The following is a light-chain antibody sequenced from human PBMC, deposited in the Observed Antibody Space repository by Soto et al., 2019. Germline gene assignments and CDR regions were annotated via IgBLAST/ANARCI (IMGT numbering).Light chain of an antibody. J-gene: IGLJ2*01. CDR2: EVS. CDR3: NSYAGSNNVV. Sequence: QSVLTQPPSASGSPGQSVTISCTGTSSDVGGYNYVSWYQQHPGKAPKLMIYEVSRRPSGVPDRFSGSKSGNTASLTFSGLQDEDEADYYCNSYAGSNNVVFGGGTKLTVL. CDR1: SSDVGGYNY. V-gene: IGLV2-8*01.